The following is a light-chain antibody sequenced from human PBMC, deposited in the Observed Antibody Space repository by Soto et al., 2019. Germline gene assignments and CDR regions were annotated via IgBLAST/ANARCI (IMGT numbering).Light chain of an antibody. Sequence: DIQMTQSPSTLSASVGDRVTITCRASQSIRSWLAWYPQKPGKAPQLLIYDASNLESGVPSRFSGSGSGTEFTLTISSLQPDDFATYYCQQYDSFSKTFGRGTKVEVK. CDR1: QSIRSW. CDR3: QQYDSFSKT. J-gene: IGKJ1*01. V-gene: IGKV1-5*01. CDR2: DAS.